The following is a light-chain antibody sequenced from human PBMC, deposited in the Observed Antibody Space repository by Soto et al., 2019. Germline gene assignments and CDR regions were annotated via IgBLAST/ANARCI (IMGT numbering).Light chain of an antibody. J-gene: IGKJ1*01. Sequence: DIVLTQSTGALSLSPGERATLSCTASQSVSNNYLAWYQQKPGQAPRLLIYGASNRATGIPDRFSGGGSGTGFTLTISRLEPEDFAVYYCQQYGSSGTFGQGTKVDIK. CDR3: QQYGSSGT. CDR1: QSVSNNY. V-gene: IGKV3-20*01. CDR2: GAS.